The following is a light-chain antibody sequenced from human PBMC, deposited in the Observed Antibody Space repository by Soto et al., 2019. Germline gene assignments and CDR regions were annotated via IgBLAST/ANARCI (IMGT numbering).Light chain of an antibody. V-gene: IGKV4-1*01. Sequence: DIVMTQSPDSLAVSLGERATINCKSSQTVLSRSKNKNYLAWYQQKPRQPPKLLIYWASTRESGVPGRFSGSGSGTDFTLTISSLQAEDVAVYYCQQYFGTPLSFGQGTKVEIK. CDR3: QQYFGTPLS. J-gene: IGKJ1*01. CDR2: WAS. CDR1: QTVLSRSKNKNY.